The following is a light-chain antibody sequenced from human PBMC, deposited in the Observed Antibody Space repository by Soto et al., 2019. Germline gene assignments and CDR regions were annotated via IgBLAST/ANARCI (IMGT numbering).Light chain of an antibody. Sequence: QSVLTQFASVSGSLGQSITISCTGTSSDVGRYNLVSWYQQHPGKAPKLMIYEGSKRPSGVSNRLSGSKSGNTASLTISGLQAEDEADYYCCSYAGRSTCVFGGGTQLTVL. CDR2: EGS. CDR3: CSYAGRSTCV. J-gene: IGLJ3*02. V-gene: IGLV2-23*01. CDR1: SSDVGRYNL.